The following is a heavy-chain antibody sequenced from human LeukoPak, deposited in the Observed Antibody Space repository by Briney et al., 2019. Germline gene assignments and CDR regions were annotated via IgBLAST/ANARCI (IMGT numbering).Heavy chain of an antibody. CDR1: GFTFKDYG. Sequence: GGSLRLSCAASGFTFKDYGMTWIRQAPGRGLEWVSGINRNGDSLGYADSVKGPFTISRNNAKNSLYLQMDNLRAEDTAFYYCARRIEMATIGFDHWGQGALVTVSS. CDR3: ARRIEMATIGFDH. D-gene: IGHD5-24*01. V-gene: IGHV3-20*04. CDR2: INRNGDSL. J-gene: IGHJ4*02.